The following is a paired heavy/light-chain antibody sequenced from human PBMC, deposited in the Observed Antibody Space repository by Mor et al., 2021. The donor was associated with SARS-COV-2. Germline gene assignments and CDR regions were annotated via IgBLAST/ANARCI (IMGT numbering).Heavy chain of an antibody. V-gene: IGHV1-69*05. Sequence: QVHLVQSGAEVKKPGSSVKVSCKASGGTFSNSAVIWVRQAPGQGLEWMGGTIPIFKTAIYAQRFQGRVTITTDEPTNTAYMELSSLRSEDTAMYYCAFRGGVTAPPKDWGQGTLVTVSS. D-gene: IGHD2-21*02. CDR1: GGTFSNSA. CDR2: TIPIFKTA. J-gene: IGHJ4*02. CDR3: AFRGGVTAPPKD.
Light chain of an antibody. CDR2: ENN. CDR3: QSYGYSNSWV. J-gene: IGLJ3*02. V-gene: IGLV6-57*03. CDR1: SGTIASNY. Sequence: NFMLTQPHSVSESPGKTVTISCTRSSGTIASNYVQWYQQRPGSAPTTIIYENNQRPSGVPDRFSGSIDSSSNSASLTISGLKTEDEGDYYCQSYGYSNSWVFGGGTKLTVL.